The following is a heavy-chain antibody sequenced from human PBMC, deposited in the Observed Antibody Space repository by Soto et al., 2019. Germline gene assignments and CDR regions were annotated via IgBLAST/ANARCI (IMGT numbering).Heavy chain of an antibody. CDR1: GFTFSSYA. D-gene: IGHD6-13*01. J-gene: IGHJ5*02. V-gene: IGHV3-30-3*01. CDR3: AIDRQQLGINWFYP. CDR2: ISYDGSNK. Sequence: GGSLRLSCAASGFTFSSYAMHWVRQAPGKGLEWVAVISYDGSNKYYAGSVKGRFTISRDNSKNTLYLQMNSLRAEDTAVYYCAIDRQQLGINWFYPWGQGTLVTVSS.